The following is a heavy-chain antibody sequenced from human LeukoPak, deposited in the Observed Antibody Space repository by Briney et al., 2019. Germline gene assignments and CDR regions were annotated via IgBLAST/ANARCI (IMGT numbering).Heavy chain of an antibody. Sequence: GGSLRLSCGTSGFTFSSYAMSWVRQAPGKGLEWVSLITAIAGDTYYADSVRGRFTISRDNAKNSLYLQMNSLRAEDTAVYYCARARWNVWGQGTTVTVSS. D-gene: IGHD5-24*01. CDR2: ITAIAGDT. CDR3: ARARWNV. CDR1: GFTFSSYA. J-gene: IGHJ6*02. V-gene: IGHV3-23*01.